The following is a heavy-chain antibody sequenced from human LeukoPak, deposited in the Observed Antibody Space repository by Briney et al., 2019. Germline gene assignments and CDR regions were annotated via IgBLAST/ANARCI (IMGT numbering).Heavy chain of an antibody. D-gene: IGHD6-13*01. Sequence: SETLSLTCTVSGGSISSYYWNWIRQPPGKGLEWIGYIYYSGSTNYNPSLKSRVTISVDTSKTHFSLRLSSVTAADTAIYYCARRRRIAAAGTDAFDIWGQGTMVTVSS. V-gene: IGHV4-59*08. CDR3: ARRRRIAAAGTDAFDI. CDR2: IYYSGST. CDR1: GGSISSYY. J-gene: IGHJ3*02.